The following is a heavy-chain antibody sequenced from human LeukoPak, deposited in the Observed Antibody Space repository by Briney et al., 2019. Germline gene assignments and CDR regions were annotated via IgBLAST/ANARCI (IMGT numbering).Heavy chain of an antibody. Sequence: GGSLRLSCAASGFTVSSNYMSWVRQAPGKGLEWVSVIYSGGSTYYADSVKGRFTISRDNSKNTLYLQMNSLRAEDTAVYYCARGRRNYDFLTGYRVRYEPYGGSFDYWGQGTLVTVSS. CDR2: IYSGGST. J-gene: IGHJ4*02. V-gene: IGHV3-66*01. CDR1: GFTVSSNY. CDR3: ARGRRNYDFLTGYRVRYEPYGGSFDY. D-gene: IGHD3-9*01.